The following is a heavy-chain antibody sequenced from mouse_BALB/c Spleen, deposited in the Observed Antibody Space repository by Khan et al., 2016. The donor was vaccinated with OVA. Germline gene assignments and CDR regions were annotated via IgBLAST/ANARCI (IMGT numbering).Heavy chain of an antibody. CDR2: ISTSGSYT. D-gene: IGHD1-1*01. V-gene: IGHV5-6*01. Sequence: EVELVESGGDLVKPGGSLKLSCAASGFTFSTYGMSWVRQTPDKRLEWVAIISTSGSYTYYPDSVKGRFTISRDNAENTLYLQMTSLKSEDTAMYYCARCLYGSSYDYYAMDYWGQGTSVTVSS. J-gene: IGHJ4*01. CDR3: ARCLYGSSYDYYAMDY. CDR1: GFTFSTYG.